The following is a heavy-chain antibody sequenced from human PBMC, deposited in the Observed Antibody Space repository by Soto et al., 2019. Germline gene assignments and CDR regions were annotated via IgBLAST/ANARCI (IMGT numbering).Heavy chain of an antibody. V-gene: IGHV1-3*01. CDR3: VRSFFCVGGGCYSISSH. Sequence: GASVKVSCKASGYTFTSYAMHWVRQAPGQRLEWMGWINAGNGNTKYSQKFQGRVTITRDTSASTAYMELSSLRSEDTAVYYCVRSFFCVGGGCYSISSHWGHGTLVTVSS. D-gene: IGHD2-15*01. J-gene: IGHJ4*01. CDR2: INAGNGNT. CDR1: GYTFTSYA.